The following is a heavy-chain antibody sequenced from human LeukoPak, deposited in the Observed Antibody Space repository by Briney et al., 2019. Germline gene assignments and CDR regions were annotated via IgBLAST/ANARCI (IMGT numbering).Heavy chain of an antibody. V-gene: IGHV4-30-4*08. CDR1: GGSISSGDYY. CDR2: IYYSGST. D-gene: IGHD6-6*01. Sequence: PSETLSLTCTVSGGSISSGDYYWSWIRQHPGKGLEWIGYIYYSGSTYYNPSLKSRVTISVDTSKNQFSLKLSSVTAADTAVYYCARHGYGSSSELSYWGQGTLVTVSS. J-gene: IGHJ4*02. CDR3: ARHGYGSSSELSY.